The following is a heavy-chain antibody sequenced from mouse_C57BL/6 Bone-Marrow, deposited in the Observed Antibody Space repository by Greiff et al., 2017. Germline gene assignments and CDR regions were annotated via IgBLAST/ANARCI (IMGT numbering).Heavy chain of an antibody. Sequence: QVQLQQSGAELVKPGASVKMSCKASGYTFTSSWITWVKQRPGQGLEWIGDIYPGSGSTNYNEKFKSKATLTVDPSSSTADMQLSSLTSEDSAVCYCASILGGYFDVWGTGTTVTVSS. CDR2: IYPGSGST. J-gene: IGHJ1*03. D-gene: IGHD3-3*01. CDR3: ASILGGYFDV. V-gene: IGHV1-55*01. CDR1: GYTFTSSW.